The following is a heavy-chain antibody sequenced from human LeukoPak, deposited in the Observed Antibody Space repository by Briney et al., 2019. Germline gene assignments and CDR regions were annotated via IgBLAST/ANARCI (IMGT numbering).Heavy chain of an antibody. Sequence: SVKVSCKASGGTFSSYAISWVRQAPGQGLEWMGGIIPIFGTANYAQKFQGRLTITADKSTSTAYMELSSLRSEDTAVYYCARVSSYGHNWFDPWGQGTLVTVSS. CDR3: ARVSSYGHNWFDP. D-gene: IGHD5-18*01. CDR2: IIPIFGTA. V-gene: IGHV1-69*06. J-gene: IGHJ5*02. CDR1: GGTFSSYA.